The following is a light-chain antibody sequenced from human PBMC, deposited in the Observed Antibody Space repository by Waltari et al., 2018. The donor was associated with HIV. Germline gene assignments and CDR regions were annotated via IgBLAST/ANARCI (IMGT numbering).Light chain of an antibody. CDR1: QNITNN. J-gene: IGKJ1*01. V-gene: IGKV1-5*03. CDR3: QQFQTFRT. CDR2: KAS. Sequence: IQMTQSPSTLSASVGDRVTITCRASQNITNNLAWYQQKSGKAPKLLIYKASSLERGVPSRFSGSGTGTEFSLTINSLQPADLAVYFCQQFQTFRTFGQGTKVE.